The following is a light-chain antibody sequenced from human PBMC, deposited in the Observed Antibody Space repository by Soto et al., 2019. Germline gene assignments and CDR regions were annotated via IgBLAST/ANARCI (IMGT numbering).Light chain of an antibody. CDR1: QSVNSW. CDR3: QQFSSYYRT. Sequence: DIQMTQSPSTLSAYVGDRVTITCRASQSVNSWLAWYQQKPGRAPKLLIYSVSNLDSGVPSRFSGSGSGTEFTLTLSSLQPDDFATYYCQQFSSYYRTFGQGTKVEMK. J-gene: IGKJ1*01. V-gene: IGKV1-5*01. CDR2: SVS.